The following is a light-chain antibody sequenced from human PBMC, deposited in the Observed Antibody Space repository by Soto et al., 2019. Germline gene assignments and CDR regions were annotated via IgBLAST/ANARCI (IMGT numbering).Light chain of an antibody. CDR3: QQRSNWPIT. V-gene: IGKV3-11*01. Sequence: EIVLTQSPGTLSLSPGERATLSCRASQSVNSNYLAWYQHKRGQAPRLLIYGASNRATGIPARFSGSGSGTDFTLTISSLEPEDFAVYYCQQRSNWPITFGQGTRLEIK. J-gene: IGKJ5*01. CDR2: GAS. CDR1: QSVNSNY.